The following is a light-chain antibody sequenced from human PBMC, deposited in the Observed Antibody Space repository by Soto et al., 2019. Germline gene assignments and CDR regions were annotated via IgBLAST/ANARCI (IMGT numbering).Light chain of an antibody. J-gene: IGKJ4*01. Sequence: EIVLTQSPGTLSLSPGERATLSCRASQTITTLAWYQRKPGQAPRLLIYRVSSRATGVPDRFSGSGSGTDYTLTISGLEPEDFVVYYGQKFGNLPLPFGEGTKGRSN. CDR1: QTITT. V-gene: IGKV3-20*01. CDR3: QKFGNLPLP. CDR2: RVS.